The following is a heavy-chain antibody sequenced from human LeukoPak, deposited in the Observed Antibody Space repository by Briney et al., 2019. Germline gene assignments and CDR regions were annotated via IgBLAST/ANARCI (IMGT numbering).Heavy chain of an antibody. CDR3: AKGGYYDILTGPSASDAFDI. CDR2: ISGSGGST. J-gene: IGHJ3*02. CDR1: GFTFSSYA. Sequence: GGSLRLSCAASGFTFSSYAMSWVRQAPGKGLEWGSAISGSGGSTYYADSVQGRFTISRDNSKNTLYLQMNSLRAEDTAVYYCAKGGYYDILTGPSASDAFDIWGQGTMVTVSS. D-gene: IGHD3-9*01. V-gene: IGHV3-23*01.